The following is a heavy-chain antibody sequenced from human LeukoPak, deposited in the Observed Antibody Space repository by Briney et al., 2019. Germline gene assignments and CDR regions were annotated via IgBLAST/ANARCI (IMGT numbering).Heavy chain of an antibody. CDR2: ISPTSSNI. D-gene: IGHD3-9*01. V-gene: IGHV3-48*01. CDR3: ARNKAAYYSDY. CDR1: GFTFSNYG. J-gene: IGHJ4*02. Sequence: GGSLRLSCAASGFTFSNYGINWVRQAPGKGLEWISYISPTSSNIFCADSVKGRFTISRDNAKSSVYLQMNSLRAEDTAVYYCARNKAAYYSDYWGQGTLVTVSS.